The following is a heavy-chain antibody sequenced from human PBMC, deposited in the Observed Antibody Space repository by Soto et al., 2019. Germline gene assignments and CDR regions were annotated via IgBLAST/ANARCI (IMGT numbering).Heavy chain of an antibody. Sequence: ASVKVSCKASGYTFTGYYMHWVRQAPGQGLEWMGWINPNSGGTNYAQRLQGRVTMTTDTSTSTAYMELRSLRSDDTAVYFCARDLDGSGNYYTDYWGQGTLVTVSS. J-gene: IGHJ4*02. CDR3: ARDLDGSGNYYTDY. CDR2: INPNSGGT. D-gene: IGHD3-10*01. V-gene: IGHV1-2*02. CDR1: GYTFTGYY.